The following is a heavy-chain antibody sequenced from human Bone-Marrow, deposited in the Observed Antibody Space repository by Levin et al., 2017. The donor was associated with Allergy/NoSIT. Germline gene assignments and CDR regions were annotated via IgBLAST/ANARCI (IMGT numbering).Heavy chain of an antibody. CDR3: AKPSVGSASSFDV. V-gene: IGHV3-30*18. Sequence: GESLKISCGASGLTFRNFGMHWVRQAPGKGLEWVAFISYDESDIYYADSVRGRFTISRDNSKSTLFLQMNSLRPEDTAMYYCAKPSVGSASSFDVWGQGTMVTVSS. CDR1: GLTFRNFG. J-gene: IGHJ3*01. CDR2: ISYDESDI. D-gene: IGHD3-10*01.